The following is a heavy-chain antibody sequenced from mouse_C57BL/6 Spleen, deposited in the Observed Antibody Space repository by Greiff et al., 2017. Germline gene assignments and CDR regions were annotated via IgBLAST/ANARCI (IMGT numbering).Heavy chain of an antibody. J-gene: IGHJ2*01. Sequence: QVHVKQPGAELVKPGASVKLSCKASGYTFTSYWMQWVKQRPGQGLEWIGEIDPSDSYTNYNQKFKGKATLTVDTSSSTAYMQLSSLTSEDSAVYYCARSLHYYGSSYVDYWGQGTTLTVSS. CDR3: ARSLHYYGSSYVDY. D-gene: IGHD1-1*01. CDR2: IDPSDSYT. V-gene: IGHV1-50*01. CDR1: GYTFTSYW.